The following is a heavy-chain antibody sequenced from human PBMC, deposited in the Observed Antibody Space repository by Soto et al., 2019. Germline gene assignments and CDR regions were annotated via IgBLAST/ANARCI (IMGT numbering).Heavy chain of an antibody. CDR1: GDSVSSSSVT. D-gene: IGHD1-26*01. CDR2: TYYRSKWYN. Sequence: SQTLSLTCAISGDSVSSSSVTWNWIRQSPSRGLEWLGRTYYRSKWYNDYAESVKSRITINPDTSKNQFSLHLNSVTPEDTAVHYCVRLIGNSWLDFWGQGSLVTGSS. J-gene: IGHJ5*01. V-gene: IGHV6-1*01. CDR3: VRLIGNSWLDF.